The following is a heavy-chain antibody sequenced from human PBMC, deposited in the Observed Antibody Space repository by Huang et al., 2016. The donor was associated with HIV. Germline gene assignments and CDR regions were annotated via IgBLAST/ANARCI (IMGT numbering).Heavy chain of an antibody. D-gene: IGHD3-10*01. CDR1: GGSISSSNYY. V-gene: IGHV4-39*01. Sequence: QLQLQESGPGLVKPSETLSLTCTVSGGSISSSNYYWGWIRQPPGKGLEWIGSIYYSGSTNDNPSLESRVTISVDTSKNQFSLKLSSVTAADTAVYYCARHSSYLSYYYRSGNPRYYFDYWGQGTLVTVSS. CDR3: ARHSSYLSYYYRSGNPRYYFDY. CDR2: IYYSGST. J-gene: IGHJ4*02.